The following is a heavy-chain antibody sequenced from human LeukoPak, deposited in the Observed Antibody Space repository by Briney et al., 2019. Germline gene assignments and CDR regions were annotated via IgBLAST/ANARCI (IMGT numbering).Heavy chain of an antibody. D-gene: IGHD1-26*01. J-gene: IGHJ4*02. Sequence: PSETLSLTCTVSGGSISSYYWSWIRQPPGKGLEWIGYIYYSGSTNYNPSLKSRVTISVDTSKNQFSLKLSSVTAADTAVYYCARVGATTYYFDYWGQGTLVTVSS. CDR3: ARVGATTYYFDY. CDR1: GGSISSYY. CDR2: IYYSGST. V-gene: IGHV4-59*01.